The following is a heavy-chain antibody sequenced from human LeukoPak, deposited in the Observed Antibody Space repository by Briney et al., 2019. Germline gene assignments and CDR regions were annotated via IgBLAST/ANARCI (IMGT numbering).Heavy chain of an antibody. CDR2: INPNSGGT. CDR3: ARDSLPWYYYDSSGYYLNWFDP. J-gene: IGHJ5*02. D-gene: IGHD3-22*01. CDR1: GYTFTGYY. Sequence: ASVKVSCKASGYTFTGYYMHWVRQAPGQGLEWMGWINPNSGGTNYAQKFQGRVTMTRDTSISTAYMELSRLRSDDTAVHYCARDSLPWYYYDSSGYYLNWFDPWGQGTLVTVSS. V-gene: IGHV1-2*02.